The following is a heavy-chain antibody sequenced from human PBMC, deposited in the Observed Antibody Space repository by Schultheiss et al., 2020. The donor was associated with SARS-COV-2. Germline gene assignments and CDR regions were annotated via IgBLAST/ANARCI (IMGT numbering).Heavy chain of an antibody. Sequence: SVKVSCKASGGTFSSYAISWVRQAPGQGLEWMGGIIPIFGIANYAQKFQGRVTITADKSTSTAYMELSSLRSEDTAVYYCARATLGYCSGGSCHPDDYYYYYYMDVWGKGTTVTVSS. D-gene: IGHD2-15*01. J-gene: IGHJ6*03. CDR3: ARATLGYCSGGSCHPDDYYYYYYMDV. CDR1: GGTFSSYA. V-gene: IGHV1-69*10. CDR2: IIPIFGIA.